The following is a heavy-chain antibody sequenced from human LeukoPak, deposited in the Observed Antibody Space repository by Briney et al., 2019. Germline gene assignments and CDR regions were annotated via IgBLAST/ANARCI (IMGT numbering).Heavy chain of an antibody. Sequence: PSETLSLTCAVYGGSFSGYYWSWIRQPPGKGLEWIGEINHSGSTNYNPSLKSRVTISVDTSKNQFSLKLSSVTAADTAVYYYAGQRRYNKYYFDYWGRGTLVTVSS. CDR3: AGQRRYNKYYFDY. J-gene: IGHJ4*02. CDR1: GGSFSGYY. D-gene: IGHD1-1*01. CDR2: INHSGST. V-gene: IGHV4-34*01.